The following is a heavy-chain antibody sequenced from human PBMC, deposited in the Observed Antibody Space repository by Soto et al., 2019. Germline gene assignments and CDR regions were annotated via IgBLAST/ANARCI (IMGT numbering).Heavy chain of an antibody. CDR3: AHRQRTVVVGAPFDL. V-gene: IGHV2-5*02. Sequence: QITLRESGPTLVQPTQTLTLTCTLSGVSLSTSGEGVGWIRQPPGKALEWLALICWDDDKRFSPSLKSRLAITRDISKNQVVMTMTDMAPEDTGIYYCAHRQRTVVVGAPFDLWGQGSQVTVSS. D-gene: IGHD2-15*01. CDR1: GVSLSTSGEG. CDR2: ICWDDDK. J-gene: IGHJ4*02.